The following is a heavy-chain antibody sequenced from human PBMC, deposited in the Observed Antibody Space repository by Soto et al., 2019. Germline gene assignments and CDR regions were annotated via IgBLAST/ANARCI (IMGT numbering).Heavy chain of an antibody. D-gene: IGHD2-15*01. Sequence: QVQLVQSGTEVKKPGASVKISCKTSGYTFTKYAIHWVRQAPGQGPEWMGWINVGNGNTKYSQKFQGTVTFTRDTSASTVYMEMSNLRAEDTAVFYCARGEGYCSGGTCFRWFDPWGQGTLVTVSS. V-gene: IGHV1-3*01. CDR1: GYTFTKYA. J-gene: IGHJ5*02. CDR3: ARGEGYCSGGTCFRWFDP. CDR2: INVGNGNT.